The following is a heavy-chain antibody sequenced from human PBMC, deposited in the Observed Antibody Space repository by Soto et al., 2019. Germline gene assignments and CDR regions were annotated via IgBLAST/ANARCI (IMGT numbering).Heavy chain of an antibody. CDR1: GYTLTSYS. Sequence: QVQLVQSGAEVKKPGASVKISCAASGYTLTSYSIHWVRQALGQGLEWMGKINPTGGTTTYSQQFQGRVTMTRDTSSSTVYMELSSLRSEDTAVYYCARVSGWLQYNEAFEMWGQGTLVTVSS. CDR2: INPTGGTT. J-gene: IGHJ3*02. V-gene: IGHV1-46*01. CDR3: ARVSGWLQYNEAFEM. D-gene: IGHD5-12*01.